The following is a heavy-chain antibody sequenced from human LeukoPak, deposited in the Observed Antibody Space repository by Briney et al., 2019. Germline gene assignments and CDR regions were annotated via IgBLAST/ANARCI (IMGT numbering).Heavy chain of an antibody. Sequence: PGRSLRLSCAASGFTFDDYAMHWVRQAPGKGLEWVSGISWNSGSIGYADSVKGRFTISRDNAKNSLYLQMNSLRAEGTALYYCAKEYYYDSSGYSGPFDYWGQGTLVTVSS. CDR2: ISWNSGSI. CDR3: AKEYYYDSSGYSGPFDY. V-gene: IGHV3-9*01. J-gene: IGHJ4*02. CDR1: GFTFDDYA. D-gene: IGHD3-22*01.